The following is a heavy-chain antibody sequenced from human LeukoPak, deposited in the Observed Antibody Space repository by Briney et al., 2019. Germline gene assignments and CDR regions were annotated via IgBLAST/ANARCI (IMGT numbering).Heavy chain of an antibody. Sequence: GGSLRPSCAASGFTFSSYGMHWVRQAPGKGLERGEVILYAGSNKYYADSVKGRFTISRDNSKNTLYLQMNSLRAEDTAVYYCAREVLDGGYAFDYWGQGTLVTVSS. V-gene: IGHV3-33*01. J-gene: IGHJ4*02. CDR2: ILYAGSNK. CDR1: GFTFSSYG. D-gene: IGHD5-12*01. CDR3: AREVLDGGYAFDY.